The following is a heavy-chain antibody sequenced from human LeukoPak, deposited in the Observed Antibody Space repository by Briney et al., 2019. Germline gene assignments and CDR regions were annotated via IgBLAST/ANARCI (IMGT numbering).Heavy chain of an antibody. V-gene: IGHV3-48*01. CDR1: GSTFSSYS. CDR2: ISSSSSTI. Sequence: GGSLRLSCAASGSTFSSYSINWVRQAPGKGLEWVSYISSSSSTIYYADSVKGRFTISRDNAKNSLYLQMNSLRAEDTAVYYCARDSCSGGSCYLDYWGQGTLVTVSS. J-gene: IGHJ4*02. CDR3: ARDSCSGGSCYLDY. D-gene: IGHD2-15*01.